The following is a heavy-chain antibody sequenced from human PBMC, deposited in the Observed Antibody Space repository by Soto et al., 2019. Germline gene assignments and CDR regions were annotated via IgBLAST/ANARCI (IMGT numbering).Heavy chain of an antibody. J-gene: IGHJ6*02. CDR1: GYTFTSYG. CDR3: ARDRRGSGYYYYYYGMDV. D-gene: IGHD3-22*01. CDR2: ISAYNGNT. V-gene: IGHV1-18*01. Sequence: ASVKVSCKASGYTFTSYGISWVRQAPGQGLEWMGWISAYNGNTNYAQKLQGRVTMTTDTSTSTAYMELRSLRSDDTAVYYCARDRRGSGYYYYYYGMDVWGQGTTVTSP.